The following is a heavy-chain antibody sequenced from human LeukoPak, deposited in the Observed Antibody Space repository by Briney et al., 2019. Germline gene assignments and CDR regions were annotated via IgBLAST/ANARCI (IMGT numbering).Heavy chain of an antibody. CDR3: AKETRGYFDY. V-gene: IGHV3-23*01. CDR2: ISGSGGST. D-gene: IGHD3-10*01. Sequence: GGSLRLSCAASGFTFDDYGMSWVRQAPGKGLEWVSAISGSGGSTYYADSVKGRFTISRDNSKNTLYLQMNSLRAEDTAVYYCAKETRGYFDYWGQGTLVTVSS. CDR1: GFTFDDYG. J-gene: IGHJ4*02.